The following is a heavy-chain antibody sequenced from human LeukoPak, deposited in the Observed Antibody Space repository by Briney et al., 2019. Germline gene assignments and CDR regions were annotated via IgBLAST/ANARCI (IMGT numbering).Heavy chain of an antibody. CDR3: ARLLYDRSGYYYFDY. V-gene: IGHV4-39*01. CDR1: GGSISSTSYY. D-gene: IGHD3-22*01. Sequence: SETLSLTCTVSGGSISSTSYYWGWIRQPPVKGLEWIGSTYYSGSTYHNPSLKSRVTMSADTAKNQFSLKLTSVTAADTAVYYCARLLYDRSGYYYFDYWGQGTLVTVSS. J-gene: IGHJ4*02. CDR2: TYYSGST.